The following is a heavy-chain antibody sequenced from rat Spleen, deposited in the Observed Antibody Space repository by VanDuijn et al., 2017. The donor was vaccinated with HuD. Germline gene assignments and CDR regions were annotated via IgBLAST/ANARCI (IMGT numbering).Heavy chain of an antibody. Sequence: EVQLVESGGGLVQPGRSMKLSCAASGFIFSNYGMAWVRQAPKKGLEWVASISTGDDDTYYRDSVKGRFTISRDDEESTLYLQMDSLRSEDTATYFCARLGGLRNWFAYWGQGTLVTVSS. CDR1: GFIFSNYG. D-gene: IGHD4-3*01. CDR2: ISTGDDDT. J-gene: IGHJ3*01. V-gene: IGHV5-25*01. CDR3: ARLGGLRNWFAY.